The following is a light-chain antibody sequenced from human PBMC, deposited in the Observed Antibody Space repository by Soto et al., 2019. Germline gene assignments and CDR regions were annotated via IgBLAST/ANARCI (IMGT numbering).Light chain of an antibody. J-gene: IGKJ4*01. V-gene: IGKV3-20*01. CDR1: QSVTSNY. CDR3: QQYGGSPRVT. Sequence: ELVLTQSPGTLSLSPGERATLSCRASQSVTSNYLAWYQQKPGQAPRLLIDVASSIATGIPDRFSGSGSGSDFNLTISRLETKDCAVYYCQQYGGSPRVTFGGGTKVEIK. CDR2: VAS.